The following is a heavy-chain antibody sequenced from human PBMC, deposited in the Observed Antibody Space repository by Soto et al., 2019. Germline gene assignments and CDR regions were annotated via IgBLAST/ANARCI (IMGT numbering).Heavy chain of an antibody. Sequence: SVRVSCKASGGAFSSYTISWLLQAPGQGLERMGRIIPILGIANYAQKFQGRVTITADKSTSTAYMELSSLRSEDTAVYYCAREKPPIVLRYFDWPLDAFDIWGQGTMVTVSS. D-gene: IGHD3-9*01. V-gene: IGHV1-69*04. CDR2: IIPILGIA. CDR1: GGAFSSYT. CDR3: AREKPPIVLRYFDWPLDAFDI. J-gene: IGHJ3*02.